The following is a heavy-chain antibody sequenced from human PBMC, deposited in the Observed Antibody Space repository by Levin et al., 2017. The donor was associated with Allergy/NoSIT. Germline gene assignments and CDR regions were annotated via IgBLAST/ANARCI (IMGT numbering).Heavy chain of an antibody. V-gene: IGHV3-9*01. D-gene: IGHD4-11*01. Sequence: GGSLRLSCAASGFTFDDYAMYWVRQAPGKGLEWVSGISWNSDNTGYADSVRGRFTVSRDNAKNSLFLQMNSLRPEDTALYYCARNSQRAGHSYYYGMDVWGQGTTVTVSS. CDR3: ARNSQRAGHSYYYGMDV. CDR2: ISWNSDNT. J-gene: IGHJ6*02. CDR1: GFTFDDYA.